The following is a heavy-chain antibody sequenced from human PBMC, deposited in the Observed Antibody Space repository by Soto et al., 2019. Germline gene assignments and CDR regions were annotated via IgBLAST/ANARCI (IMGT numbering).Heavy chain of an antibody. V-gene: IGHV1-69*01. Sequence: QVQLVQSGAEVKKPGSSVKDSCKASGGTFGSYAITWVRRAPGQGLEWLGGIIPILNSPAYAQKFQARVVITADEITNTAYMELNSLRFDDTAVYYCAREAPYCTSATCPKFYDMDVWGQGTTVTVAS. CDR1: GGTFGSYA. D-gene: IGHD2-2*01. CDR2: IIPILNSP. J-gene: IGHJ6*02. CDR3: AREAPYCTSATCPKFYDMDV.